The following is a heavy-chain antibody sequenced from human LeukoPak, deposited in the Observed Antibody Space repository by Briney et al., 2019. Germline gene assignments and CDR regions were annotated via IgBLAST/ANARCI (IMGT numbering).Heavy chain of an antibody. V-gene: IGHV1-18*01. J-gene: IGHJ6*03. CDR3: ARVLDSSSWYGYYYYYMDV. Sequence: ASVKVSCKASGYTFTSYGISWVRQAPGQGLEWMGWISAYNGNTNYAQKLQGRVTMTTDTSTSTAYMELRSLRSDDTAVYYCARVLDSSSWYGYYYYYMDVWGKGTTVTVSS. CDR1: GYTFTSYG. CDR2: ISAYNGNT. D-gene: IGHD6-13*01.